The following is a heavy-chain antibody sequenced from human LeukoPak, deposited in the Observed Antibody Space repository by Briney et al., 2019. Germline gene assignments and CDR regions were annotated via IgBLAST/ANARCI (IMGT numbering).Heavy chain of an antibody. V-gene: IGHV1-2*02. CDR2: INPNSGGT. J-gene: IGHJ4*02. CDR3: ARDPVYCSGGSCSHFDY. CDR1: GYTFTGYY. D-gene: IGHD2-15*01. Sequence: ASVKVSCKASGYTFTGYYMHWVRQAPGQGLEWMGWINPNSGGTNYAQKFQGRVTMTRGTSISTAYMELSRLRSDDTAVYYCARDPVYCSGGSCSHFDYWGQGTLVTVSS.